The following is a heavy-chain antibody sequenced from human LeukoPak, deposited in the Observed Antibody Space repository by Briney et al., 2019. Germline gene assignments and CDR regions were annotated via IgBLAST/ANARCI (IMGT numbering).Heavy chain of an antibody. J-gene: IGHJ4*02. D-gene: IGHD6-13*01. V-gene: IGHV3-66*02. CDR1: GFTFSDYY. CDR2: IYSGGST. CDR3: ARGARGYSSSWVQFDY. Sequence: PGGSLRLSCAASGFTFSDYYMSWIRQAPGKGLEWVSVIYSGGSTYYADSVKGRFTISRDNSKNTLYLQMNSLRAEDTAVYYCARGARGYSSSWVQFDYWGQGTLVTVSS.